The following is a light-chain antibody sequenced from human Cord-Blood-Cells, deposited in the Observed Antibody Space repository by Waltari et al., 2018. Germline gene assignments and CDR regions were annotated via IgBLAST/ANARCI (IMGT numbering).Light chain of an antibody. J-gene: IGLJ3*02. CDR1: ALTKQS. V-gene: IGLV3-25*03. CDR3: QSADSSGTYEV. Sequence: SYELTQPPSVSVSPGQTARITCSGDALTKQSAYWYQQKPGQARVLVIYKDSERPSGVPERCSGASSGTTVTLTISGVQAEDEADYYCQSADSSGTYEVFGGGTKLTVL. CDR2: KDS.